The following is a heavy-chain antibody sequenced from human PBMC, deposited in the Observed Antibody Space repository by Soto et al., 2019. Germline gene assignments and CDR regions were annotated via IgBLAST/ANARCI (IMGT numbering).Heavy chain of an antibody. CDR2: INPSGGST. CDR3: AILYYYDSGDYYSNYQYYGMDV. V-gene: IGHV1-46*01. D-gene: IGHD3-22*01. J-gene: IGHJ6*02. Sequence: GASVKVSCKASGYTFTSYYMHWVRQAPGQGLEWMGIINPSGGSTSYAQKFQGRVTMTRDTSTSTVYMELSSLRSDDTAVYYCAILYYYDSGDYYSNYQYYGMDVWGQGTTVTVSS. CDR1: GYTFTSYY.